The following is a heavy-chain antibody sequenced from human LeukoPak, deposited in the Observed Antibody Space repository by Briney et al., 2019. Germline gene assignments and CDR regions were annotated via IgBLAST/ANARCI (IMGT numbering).Heavy chain of an antibody. CDR2: IIPPFGTA. CDR1: GGTFGRYV. J-gene: IGHJ2*01. D-gene: IGHD5-18*01. Sequence: GASVKVSCKASGGTFGRYVISWVRQAPGQGLEWMGGIIPPFGTAHYPQKFQDRLTITADESATTVYMEMSSLRPGETAMDYCAKEGVTALVTGYLNLWGRGTLVTVSA. V-gene: IGHV1-69*13. CDR3: AKEGVTALVTGYLNL.